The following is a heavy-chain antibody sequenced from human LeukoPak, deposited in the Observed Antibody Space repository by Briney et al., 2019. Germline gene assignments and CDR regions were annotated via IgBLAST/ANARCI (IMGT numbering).Heavy chain of an antibody. V-gene: IGHV3-15*01. CDR1: GFTFSNAW. D-gene: IGHD3-9*01. J-gene: IGHJ4*02. Sequence: GSLRLSCAASGFTFSNAWMSWVRQAPGKGLEWVGRIKSKTDGGTTDYAAPVKGRFTISRDDSKNTLYLQMNSLKTEDTAVYYCTTQYYDILTGTDYWGQGTLVTVSS. CDR2: IKSKTDGGTT. CDR3: TTQYYDILTGTDY.